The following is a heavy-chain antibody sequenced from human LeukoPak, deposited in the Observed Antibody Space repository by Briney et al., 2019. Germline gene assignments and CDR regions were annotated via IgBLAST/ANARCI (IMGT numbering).Heavy chain of an antibody. CDR1: GFTFRNHD. Sequence: GGSLRLSCAASGFTFRNHDLNWVRQAPGRGLEWVSSISSSSSYIYYADSVKGRFTISRDNAKNSLYLQMNSLRAEDTAVYYCARDPFEYSSSTYDYWGQGTLVTVSS. V-gene: IGHV3-21*01. J-gene: IGHJ4*02. CDR2: ISSSSSYI. D-gene: IGHD6-6*01. CDR3: ARDPFEYSSSTYDY.